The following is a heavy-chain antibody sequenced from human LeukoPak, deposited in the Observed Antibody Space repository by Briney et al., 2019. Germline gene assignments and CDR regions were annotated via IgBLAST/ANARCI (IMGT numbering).Heavy chain of an antibody. CDR1: GFTFSDYY. D-gene: IGHD3-16*02. CDR2: ISSSSSYT. CDR3: ARRLGAGGIYRPYWYFDL. J-gene: IGHJ2*01. Sequence: GGSLRLSCAASGFTFSDYYMSWIRQAPGKGLEWVSYISSSSSYTNYADSVKGRFTISRDNAKNSLYLQMNSLRAHDTAVYYCARRLGAGGIYRPYWYFDLWGRGTLVTVSS. V-gene: IGHV3-11*03.